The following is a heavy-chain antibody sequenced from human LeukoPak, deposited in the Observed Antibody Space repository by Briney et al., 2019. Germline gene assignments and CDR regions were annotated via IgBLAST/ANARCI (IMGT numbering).Heavy chain of an antibody. D-gene: IGHD2-2*01. J-gene: IGHJ6*03. Sequence: ASVKVSCKASGYTFTGYYMHWVRQAPGQGLEWMGWINPNSGGTNYAQKFQGRVTMTRDTSISTAYMELSGLRSDDTAVYYCARVSVPAADYYYYYYMDVWGKGTTVTVSS. V-gene: IGHV1-2*02. CDR3: ARVSVPAADYYYYYYMDV. CDR2: INPNSGGT. CDR1: GYTFTGYY.